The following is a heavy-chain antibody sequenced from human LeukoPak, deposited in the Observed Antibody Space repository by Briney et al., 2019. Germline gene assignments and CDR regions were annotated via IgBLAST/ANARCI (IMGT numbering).Heavy chain of an antibody. V-gene: IGHV4-34*01. Sequence: PSETLSLTCAVYGGSFSGYYWSWIRRPPGKGLEWIGEINDSGSTNYNPSLKSRVTISVDTSKNQFSLKLSSVTAADTAVYYCAREAWYYDYVWGNYRSPYFDYWGQGTLVTVSS. J-gene: IGHJ4*02. CDR1: GGSFSGYY. CDR2: INDSGST. CDR3: AREAWYYDYVWGNYRSPYFDY. D-gene: IGHD3-16*02.